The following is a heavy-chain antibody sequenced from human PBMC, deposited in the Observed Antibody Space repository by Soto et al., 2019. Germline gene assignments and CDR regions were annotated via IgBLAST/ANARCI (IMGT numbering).Heavy chain of an antibody. CDR1: VVSISSSNG. Sequence: PSETLSLTCAVSVVSISSSNGWSVLRPPPGKGLEGIVEIYHSGSTNYNPSLKSRVTISVDKSKNQFSLKQSSVTAADTAVYYCATGYYYSDSSGYLGRWAFDIWGQATMAPVSS. CDR3: ATGYYYSDSSGYLGRWAFDI. D-gene: IGHD3-22*01. CDR2: IYHSGST. J-gene: IGHJ3*02. V-gene: IGHV4-4*02.